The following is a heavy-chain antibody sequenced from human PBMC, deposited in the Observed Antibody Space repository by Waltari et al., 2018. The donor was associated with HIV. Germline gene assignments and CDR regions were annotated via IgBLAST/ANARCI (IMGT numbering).Heavy chain of an antibody. CDR3: VRQYNISRYFDY. V-gene: IGHV3-74*01. CDR1: GFIFNNYW. Sequence: DVHLVETGGGLVQPGGSLRLSCAASGFIFNNYWMHWVRQVPGKGLVWVSRVSSDGNTTTYADAVKGRFTGSRDNAKNTLYLQMNSLRAEDTAIYYCVRQYNISRYFDYWGQGTLVTVSS. D-gene: IGHD3-3*02. J-gene: IGHJ4*02. CDR2: VSSDGNTT.